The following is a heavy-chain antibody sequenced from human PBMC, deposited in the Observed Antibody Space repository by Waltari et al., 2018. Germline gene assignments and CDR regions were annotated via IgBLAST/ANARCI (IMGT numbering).Heavy chain of an antibody. D-gene: IGHD1-7*01. Sequence: QVRLDQWGAGLLKPSETLSLTCAVYGGSFSGYYWSWIRRSPEKGLEWIGEITHTGKTNYTPSLRGRITMSVDTSKNQFSLKMTSVTAADTAVYYCARERQLELGRTGVFDPWSRGTPVTVYS. CDR2: ITHTGKT. J-gene: IGHJ5*02. V-gene: IGHV4-34*01. CDR1: GGSFSGYY. CDR3: ARERQLELGRTGVFDP.